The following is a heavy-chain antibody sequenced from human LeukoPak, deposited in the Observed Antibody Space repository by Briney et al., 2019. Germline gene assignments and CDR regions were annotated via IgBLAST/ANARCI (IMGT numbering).Heavy chain of an antibody. D-gene: IGHD3-9*01. J-gene: IGHJ4*02. Sequence: GGSLRLSCAASGFTFSSYAMSWVRQAPGKGLEWASAISGSGGSTYYADSVKGRFTISRDNSKNTLYLQMNSLRAEDTAVYYCAKSHYDILTGHDYWGQGTLVTVSS. CDR3: AKSHYDILTGHDY. V-gene: IGHV3-23*01. CDR1: GFTFSSYA. CDR2: ISGSGGST.